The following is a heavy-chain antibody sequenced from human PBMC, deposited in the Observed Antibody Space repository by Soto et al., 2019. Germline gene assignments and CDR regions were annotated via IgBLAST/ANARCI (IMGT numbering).Heavy chain of an antibody. J-gene: IGHJ5*02. Sequence: QVQLQQWGAGLLKPSETLSLTCAVYGGSFSGYYWSGIRQPPGKGLDWIGEINHSGSTNYNPSLKSRVTISVDTSKNQFSLKLSSVTAADTAVYYCATRVAYCGGDCVNWFDPWGQGTLVTVSS. CDR2: INHSGST. D-gene: IGHD2-21*02. CDR3: ATRVAYCGGDCVNWFDP. V-gene: IGHV4-34*01. CDR1: GGSFSGYY.